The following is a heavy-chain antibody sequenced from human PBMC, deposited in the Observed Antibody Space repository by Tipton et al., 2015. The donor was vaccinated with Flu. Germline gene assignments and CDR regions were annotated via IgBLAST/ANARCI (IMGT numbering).Heavy chain of an antibody. Sequence: QLVQSGGGVVQPGRSLRLSCAASGFTFSSYAVHWVRQAPGKGLEWVAVIWYDGSNKYYADSVKGRFTISRDNSKNTLYLQMNSLRAEDTAVYYCARGYDILTDGGGYFDYWGQGTLVTVSS. D-gene: IGHD3-9*01. V-gene: IGHV3-33*01. CDR1: GFTFSSYA. CDR3: ARGYDILTDGGGYFDY. J-gene: IGHJ4*02. CDR2: IWYDGSNK.